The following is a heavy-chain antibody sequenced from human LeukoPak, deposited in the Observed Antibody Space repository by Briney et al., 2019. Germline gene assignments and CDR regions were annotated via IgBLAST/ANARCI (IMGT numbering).Heavy chain of an antibody. CDR2: INPSGGST. CDR3: ARGIRPGVEWLKAFDI. CDR1: GYTFTSYY. D-gene: IGHD3-3*01. J-gene: IGHJ3*02. Sequence: ASVKVSCKASGYTFTSYYMHWVRQAPGQGLEWMGIINPSGGSTSYAQKFQGRVTMTRDTSTSTVYMELSRLRSDDTAVYYCARGIRPGVEWLKAFDIWGQGTMVTVSS. V-gene: IGHV1-46*01.